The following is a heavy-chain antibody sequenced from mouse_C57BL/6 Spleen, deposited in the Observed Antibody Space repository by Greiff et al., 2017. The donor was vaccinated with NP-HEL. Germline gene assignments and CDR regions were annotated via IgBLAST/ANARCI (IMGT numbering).Heavy chain of an antibody. Sequence: EVQLQQSGPELVKPGASVKISRKASGYSFTGYYMNWVKQSPEKSLEWIGEINPSTGGTTYNQKFKAKATLTVDKSSSTAYMQLKSLTSEDSAVYYCARHYYGSSYAYFDYWGQGTTLTVSS. V-gene: IGHV1-42*01. CDR1: GYSFTGYY. CDR2: INPSTGGT. J-gene: IGHJ2*01. D-gene: IGHD1-1*01. CDR3: ARHYYGSSYAYFDY.